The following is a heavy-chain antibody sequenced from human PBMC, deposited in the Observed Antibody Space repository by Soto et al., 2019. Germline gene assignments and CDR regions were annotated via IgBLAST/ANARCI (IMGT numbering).Heavy chain of an antibody. D-gene: IGHD6-13*01. V-gene: IGHV3-23*01. Sequence: GGSLRLSCAASGFTFSSYAVSWVRQAPGKGLEWVSGISDSGGSTYYADSVKGRFTISRDNSKSTLYLQMNSLRAEDTAVYYCAKVKGEGSSWAPHFDYWGQGTLVTVSS. CDR2: ISDSGGST. CDR1: GFTFSSYA. CDR3: AKVKGEGSSWAPHFDY. J-gene: IGHJ4*02.